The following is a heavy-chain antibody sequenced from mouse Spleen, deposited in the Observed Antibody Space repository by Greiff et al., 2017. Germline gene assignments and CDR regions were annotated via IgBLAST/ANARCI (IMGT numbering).Heavy chain of an antibody. V-gene: IGHV3-6*01. CDR1: GYSIPSGYY. D-gene: IGHD4-1*01. CDR3: ARDNLGWFAY. CDR2: ISYDGST. J-gene: IGHJ3*01. Sequence: VKLQESGPGLVKPSQSLSLTCSVTGYSIPSGYYWNWTRQFPGNTLEWVGYISYDGSTNYNPSLKNRISITRDTSKNQFFLKLNSVTTEDTATYYCARDNLGWFAYWGQGTLVTVSA.